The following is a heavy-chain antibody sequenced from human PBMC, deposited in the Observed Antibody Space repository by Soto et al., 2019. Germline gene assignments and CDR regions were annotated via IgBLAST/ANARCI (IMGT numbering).Heavy chain of an antibody. D-gene: IGHD3-3*01. CDR1: GYTFTSYY. CDR3: ARDLRFLEWLFGPHYYYYYGMDV. V-gene: IGHV1-46*01. J-gene: IGHJ6*02. Sequence: GASVKVSCKASGYTFTSYYMLWVRQAPGQGLEWMGIINPSGGSTSYAQKFQGRVTMTRDTSTSTVYMELSSLRSEDTAVYYCARDLRFLEWLFGPHYYYYYGMDVWGQGTTVTVSS. CDR2: INPSGGST.